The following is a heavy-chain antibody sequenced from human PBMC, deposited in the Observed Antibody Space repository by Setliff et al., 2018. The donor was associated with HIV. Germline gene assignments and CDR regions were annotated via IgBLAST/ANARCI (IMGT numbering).Heavy chain of an antibody. V-gene: IGHV1-2*02. Sequence: ASVKVSCKASGNTFTKYYMHWVRQAPGQGLEWMGILNPSGSTVSAQKFQGRVTMTRDTSINTAYMDMSGLRSDDTAVYYCARINAGGHVFEIWGQGTMVTVSS. CDR2: LNPSGST. J-gene: IGHJ3*02. CDR3: ARINAGGHVFEI. CDR1: GNTFTKYY.